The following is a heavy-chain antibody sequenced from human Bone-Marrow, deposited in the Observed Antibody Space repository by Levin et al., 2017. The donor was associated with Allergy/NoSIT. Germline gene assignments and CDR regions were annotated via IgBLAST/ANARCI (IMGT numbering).Heavy chain of an antibody. Sequence: PGGSLRLSCAASGFTFSSYGMHWVRQAPGKGLEWVAVIWYDGSNKYYADSVKGRFTISRDNSKNTLYLQMNSLRAEDTAVYYCARDSGQLIPLAYWGQGTLVTVSS. V-gene: IGHV3-33*01. CDR1: GFTFSSYG. J-gene: IGHJ4*02. D-gene: IGHD6-13*01. CDR3: ARDSGQLIPLAY. CDR2: IWYDGSNK.